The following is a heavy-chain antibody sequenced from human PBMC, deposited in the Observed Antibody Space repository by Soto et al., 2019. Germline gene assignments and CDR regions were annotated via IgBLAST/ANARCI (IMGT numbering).Heavy chain of an antibody. V-gene: IGHV4-4*02. CDR2: MYHSGST. Sequence: HVQLQESGPGLVKPSGTLSLTCAVSGGSISSSNWWSWVRQHPGKGLEWIGEMYHSGSTNYNPSLKSRVTISVDKSKNKFSLKLSSVTAADTAMYYCARGGAVPAAGPFDYWGQGTLVTVSS. D-gene: IGHD6-13*01. CDR3: ARGGAVPAAGPFDY. J-gene: IGHJ4*02. CDR1: GGSISSSNW.